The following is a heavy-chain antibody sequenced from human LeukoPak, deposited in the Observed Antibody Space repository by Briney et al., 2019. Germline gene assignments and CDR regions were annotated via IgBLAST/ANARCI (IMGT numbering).Heavy chain of an antibody. Sequence: ASVKVSCKASGYTFTRHYMHWVRQAPGQGLEWMGRINPNSGGTNYAQKFQGRVTMDRDTSISTVHMELSRLRSDDTAVYYCARDPVYYDSSGYNDAFDIWGQGTMVTVSS. J-gene: IGHJ3*02. V-gene: IGHV1-2*06. D-gene: IGHD3-22*01. CDR2: INPNSGGT. CDR3: ARDPVYYDSSGYNDAFDI. CDR1: GYTFTRHY.